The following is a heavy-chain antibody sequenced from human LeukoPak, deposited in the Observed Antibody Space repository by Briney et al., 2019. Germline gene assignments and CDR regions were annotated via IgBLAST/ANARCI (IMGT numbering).Heavy chain of an antibody. CDR1: GFTFSSYA. J-gene: IGHJ4*02. Sequence: GGSLRLSCAASGFTFSSYAMSWVRQAPGKGLEWVSGISGSGGNTYYADPVKGRFTISRDNSKNTLYLQMNSLRAEDTAVYYCAEARQWFGEGLDYWGQGTLVTVSS. V-gene: IGHV3-23*01. CDR3: AEARQWFGEGLDY. CDR2: ISGSGGNT. D-gene: IGHD3-10*01.